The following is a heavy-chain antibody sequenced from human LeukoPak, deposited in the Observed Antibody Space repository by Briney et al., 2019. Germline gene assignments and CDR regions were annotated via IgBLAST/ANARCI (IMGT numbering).Heavy chain of an antibody. CDR3: ARTRNYYYDLDY. D-gene: IGHD3-22*01. CDR1: GYSISSGYY. Sequence: PSETLSLTCAVSGYSISSGYYWGWIRQPPGKGLGWIGNIYHSGSTYYNPSLKSRVTMSVDTSKNQFSLKLSSVTAADTAVYYCARTRNYYYDLDYWGQGTLVTVSS. V-gene: IGHV4-38-2*01. J-gene: IGHJ4*02. CDR2: IYHSGST.